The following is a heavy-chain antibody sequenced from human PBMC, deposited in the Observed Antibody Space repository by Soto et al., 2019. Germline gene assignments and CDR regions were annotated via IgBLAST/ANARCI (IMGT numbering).Heavy chain of an antibody. D-gene: IGHD3-10*01. CDR2: IKSKTDGGRT. V-gene: IGHV3-15*01. CDR3: TTAPNYYYGSGSYTYFDY. J-gene: IGHJ4*02. CDR1: GFTFSNAW. Sequence: GGSLRLSCAASGFTFSNAWMSWVRQAPGKGLEWVGRIKSKTDGGRTDYAAPVKGRFTIARDDSKNTLYLQMNSLKTEDTAVYYCTTAPNYYYGSGSYTYFDYWGQGTLVTVSS.